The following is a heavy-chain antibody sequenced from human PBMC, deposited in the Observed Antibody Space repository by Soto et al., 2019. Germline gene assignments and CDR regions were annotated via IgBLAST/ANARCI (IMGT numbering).Heavy chain of an antibody. CDR2: FIPIFGAA. Sequence: QVQLVQSGAEVKKPGSSVKVSCKASGGTFSSYAISWVRQAPGHGLEWMGGFIPIFGAADYAQNFQGRVTIAADESTSTAYMELSSLRSEDTAVYYCASPRDNYYYNGMDVWGQGTTVTVSS. J-gene: IGHJ6*02. CDR1: GGTFSSYA. CDR3: ASPRDNYYYNGMDV. V-gene: IGHV1-69*12. D-gene: IGHD3-10*01.